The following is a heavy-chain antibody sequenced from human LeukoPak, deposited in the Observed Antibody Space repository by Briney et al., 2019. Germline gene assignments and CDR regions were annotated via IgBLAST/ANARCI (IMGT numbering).Heavy chain of an antibody. Sequence: SVKLSCKASGGTFSSYTIRWVRQAPGQGLEWMGRIIPILGIANYAQKFQGRVTITADKSTSTAYMELSSLRSEDTAVYYCASTGSVVIGGLGQSPPGYWGQGTLVTVSS. CDR3: ASTGSVVIGGLGQSPPGY. J-gene: IGHJ4*02. V-gene: IGHV1-69*02. CDR1: GGTFSSYT. CDR2: IIPILGIA. D-gene: IGHD2-21*01.